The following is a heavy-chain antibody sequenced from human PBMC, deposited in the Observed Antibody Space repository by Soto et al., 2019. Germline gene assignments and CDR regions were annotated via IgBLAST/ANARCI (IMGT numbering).Heavy chain of an antibody. D-gene: IGHD5-12*01. CDR1: GFTFRRDA. CDR2: ISGSGGST. V-gene: IGHV3-23*01. J-gene: IGHJ4*02. Sequence: EVQLLESGGGLVQPGGSRSLSCAAPGFTFRRDAMSWVRQAPGQGLEWGSAISGSGGSTYYADSVKGRFTIYRDNTKNRRYLQTNSLRAKDTAVYYCVKLWLEAHASCFDYWGQGTLVTVSS. CDR3: VKLWLEAHASCFDY.